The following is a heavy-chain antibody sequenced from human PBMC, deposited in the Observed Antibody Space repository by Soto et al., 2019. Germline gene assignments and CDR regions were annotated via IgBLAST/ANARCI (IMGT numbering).Heavy chain of an antibody. Sequence: GASVKVSCKASGYIFSTYAMHWVRQAPGQRLEWMGWINAVNGHTKYSQKFQGRVTIIRDTSATTAYLELSSLRSEDTAVYYCARDLFCSGGSCAAPFDYWGLGTLVTVSS. J-gene: IGHJ4*02. CDR2: INAVNGHT. D-gene: IGHD2-15*01. CDR1: GYIFSTYA. CDR3: ARDLFCSGGSCAAPFDY. V-gene: IGHV1-3*01.